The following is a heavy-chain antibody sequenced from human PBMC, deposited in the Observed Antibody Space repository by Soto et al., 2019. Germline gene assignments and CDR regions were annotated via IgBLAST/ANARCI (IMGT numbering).Heavy chain of an antibody. V-gene: IGHV4-4*07. J-gene: IGHJ4*02. CDR2: IYTSGST. Sequence: ETLSRAGPVSGVSISSYYWSWIRQPAGKGLEWIGLIYTSGSTNYNPSLKSRVTMSVDTSKNQFSLKLSSVTAADTAVYYCARDIRYYDSSGYYFISDYWGQGTLVTVSS. D-gene: IGHD3-22*01. CDR3: ARDIRYYDSSGYYFISDY. CDR1: GVSISSYY.